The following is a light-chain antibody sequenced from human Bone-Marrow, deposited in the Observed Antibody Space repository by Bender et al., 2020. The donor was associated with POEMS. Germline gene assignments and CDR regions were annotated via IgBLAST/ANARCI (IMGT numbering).Light chain of an antibody. J-gene: IGLJ2*01. V-gene: IGLV3-21*02. CDR2: AEN. CDR3: QVWDSSSGHVV. Sequence: SYVLTQPPSVSVAPGQTANITCGGNILGSKTVPWYQQRPGQAPVLVVSAENDRPSGIPERFSGSKSGNTAILTISRVEAGDEADYYCQVWDSSSGHVVFGGGSKLTVL. CDR1: ILGSKT.